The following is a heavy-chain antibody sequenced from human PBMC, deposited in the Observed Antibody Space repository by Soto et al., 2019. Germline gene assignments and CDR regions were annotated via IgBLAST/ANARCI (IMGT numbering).Heavy chain of an antibody. CDR1: GGTFSSYA. J-gene: IGHJ6*02. Sequence: QVQLVQSGAEVKKPGSSVKVSCKASGGTFSSYAISWVRQAPGQGLEWMGGIIPIFGTANYAQKFQGRVTITADESTSTAYMELSSLRSEDTAVYCCAREPRWYAFADYGMDVWGQGTTVTVSS. D-gene: IGHD6-13*01. CDR3: AREPRWYAFADYGMDV. V-gene: IGHV1-69*01. CDR2: IIPIFGTA.